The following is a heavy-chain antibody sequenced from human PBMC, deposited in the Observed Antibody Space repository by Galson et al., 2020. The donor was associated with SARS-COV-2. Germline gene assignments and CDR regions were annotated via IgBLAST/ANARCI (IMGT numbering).Heavy chain of an antibody. D-gene: IGHD1-26*01. Sequence: GSLRLSCAASGFTFSSYALHCVCQAPEKRLEYVSATSNKGGRTYYAKSVRGRFTISRDNSKNTLLLQMGSLRAEDIAVYYCSRVGSLEAARNAFDIWGQGRMVTVSS. CDR3: SRVGSLEAARNAFDI. CDR2: TSNKGGRT. CDR1: GFTFSSYA. V-gene: IGHV3-64*01. J-gene: IGHJ3*02.